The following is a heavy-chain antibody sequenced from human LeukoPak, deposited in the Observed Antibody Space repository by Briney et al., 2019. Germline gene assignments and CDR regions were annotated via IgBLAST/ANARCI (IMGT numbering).Heavy chain of an antibody. Sequence: ASVKVSCKASGYTFTSYDINWVRQATGQGLEWMGWMNPNSGNTDYAQKFQGRVTITRNTSISTAYMELSSLRSEDTAVYYCARGVTIFGVVISHYYYYMDVWGKGTTVTVSS. CDR1: GYTFTSYD. D-gene: IGHD3-3*01. V-gene: IGHV1-8*03. J-gene: IGHJ6*03. CDR3: ARGVTIFGVVISHYYYYMDV. CDR2: MNPNSGNT.